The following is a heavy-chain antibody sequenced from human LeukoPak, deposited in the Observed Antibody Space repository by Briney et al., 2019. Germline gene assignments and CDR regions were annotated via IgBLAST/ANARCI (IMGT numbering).Heavy chain of an antibody. Sequence: IYHSGISYYNPSLRSRVTISADMSKNQFSLKLSSVTAADTAVYYCASSRRVVVITAFDYWGQGTLVTVSS. J-gene: IGHJ4*02. CDR3: ASSRRVVVITAFDY. V-gene: IGHV4-38-2*01. D-gene: IGHD3-22*01. CDR2: IYHSGIS.